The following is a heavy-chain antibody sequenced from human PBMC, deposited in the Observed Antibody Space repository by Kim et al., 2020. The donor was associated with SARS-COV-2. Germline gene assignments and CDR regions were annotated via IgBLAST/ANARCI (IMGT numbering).Heavy chain of an antibody. CDR3: ARGDYGDRKYGGGVDP. CDR2: ISYDGSNK. Sequence: GGSLRLSCAASGFTFSSYGMHWVRQAPGKGLEWVAVISYDGSNKYYADSVKGRFTISRDNSKNTLYLQMNSLRAEDTAVYYCARGDYGDRKYGGGVDPWGQGTLVTVSS. J-gene: IGHJ5*02. CDR1: GFTFSSYG. V-gene: IGHV3-33*05. D-gene: IGHD4-17*01.